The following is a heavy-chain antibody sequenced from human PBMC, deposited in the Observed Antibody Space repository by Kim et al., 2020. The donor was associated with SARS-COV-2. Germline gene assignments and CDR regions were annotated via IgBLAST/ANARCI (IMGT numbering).Heavy chain of an antibody. CDR1: GGTFSSYA. D-gene: IGHD6-6*01. CDR2: IIPIFGTA. CDR3: ASSPSIAANWFDP. J-gene: IGHJ5*02. V-gene: IGHV1-69*13. Sequence: SVKVSCKASGGTFSSYAISWVRQAPGQGLEWMGGIIPIFGTANYAQKFQGRVTITADESTSTAYMELSSLRSEDTAGDYCASSPSIAANWFDPWGQGTL.